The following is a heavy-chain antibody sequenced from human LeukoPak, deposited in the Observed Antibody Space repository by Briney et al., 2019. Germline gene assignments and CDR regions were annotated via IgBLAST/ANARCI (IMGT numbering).Heavy chain of an antibody. D-gene: IGHD3-9*01. CDR3: ARAKNYDILTGYYPYYYYMDV. CDR2: ISAYNGNT. CDR1: GYTFTSYG. V-gene: IGHV1-18*01. Sequence: ASVKVSCKASGYTFTSYGISWVRQAPGQGLEWMGWISAYNGNTNYAQKLQGRVTMTTDTSTSTAYMELRSLRSDDTAVYYCARAKNYDILTGYYPYYYYMDVWGKGTTVTISS. J-gene: IGHJ6*03.